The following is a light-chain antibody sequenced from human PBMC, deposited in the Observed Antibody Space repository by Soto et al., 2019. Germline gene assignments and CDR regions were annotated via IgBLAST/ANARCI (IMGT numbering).Light chain of an antibody. CDR3: MQALQTQDT. J-gene: IGKJ2*01. V-gene: IGKV2-28*01. CDR1: QSLLHSNGYNY. CDR2: LGS. Sequence: DIVMTQSPLSLPVTPGEPASISCRSSQSLLHSNGYNYLDWYLQKPGQSPQLLIYLGSNRASGVPDRFSGSGSGTDFTLTISRVEAEDVGVYYCMQALQTQDTFGQGTKLEIK.